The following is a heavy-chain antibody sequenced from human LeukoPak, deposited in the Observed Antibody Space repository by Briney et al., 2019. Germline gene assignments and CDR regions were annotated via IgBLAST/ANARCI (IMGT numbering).Heavy chain of an antibody. CDR1: GFTFSNYG. CDR3: AKMGPVTMVRGVTPAYFDY. J-gene: IGHJ4*02. D-gene: IGHD3-10*01. CDR2: IRYDGSNK. Sequence: GGSLRLSCAASGFTFSNYGMHWVRQGPGKGLEWVAFIRYDGSNKYYTDSVKGRFAISRDNSKNTLYLQMNSLRVEDTAVYYCAKMGPVTMVRGVTPAYFDYWGQGTLVTVSS. V-gene: IGHV3-30*02.